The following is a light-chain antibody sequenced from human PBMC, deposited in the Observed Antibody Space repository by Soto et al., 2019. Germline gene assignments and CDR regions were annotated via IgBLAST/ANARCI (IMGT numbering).Light chain of an antibody. CDR2: GAS. J-gene: IGKJ1*01. Sequence: EIVLTQSPGTLSSSPGERATLSCRASQSVSSSYLAWYQQKPGQAPRLLIYGASSRATGIPDRFSGSGSGTDFTLTISRLEPEDFAVYYCQQYGSSPQFGQGTKVEIK. CDR3: QQYGSSPQ. CDR1: QSVSSSY. V-gene: IGKV3-20*01.